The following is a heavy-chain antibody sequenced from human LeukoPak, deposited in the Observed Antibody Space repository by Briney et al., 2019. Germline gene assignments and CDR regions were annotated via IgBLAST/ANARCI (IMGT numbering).Heavy chain of an antibody. D-gene: IGHD5-18*01. J-gene: IGHJ4*02. CDR2: INPNSGGT. V-gene: IGHV1-2*02. CDR1: GYTFTSYY. CDR3: ARDPQTRGYRYGYFDY. Sequence: VASVKVSCTASGYTFTSYYMHWVRQPPGQGLEWMGWINPNSGGTNYAQKFQGRVTMTRDTSISTAYMELSRLRSDDTAVYYCARDPQTRGYRYGYFDYWGQGTLVTVSS.